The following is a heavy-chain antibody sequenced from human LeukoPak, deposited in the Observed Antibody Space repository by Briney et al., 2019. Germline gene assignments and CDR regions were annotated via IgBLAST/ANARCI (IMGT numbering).Heavy chain of an antibody. CDR1: GFTFRTYS. D-gene: IGHD6-19*01. V-gene: IGHV3-23*01. Sequence: GGSLRLSCAAPGFTFRTYSMGWVRQAPGKGLEWVSGVISGGNTYYADSVKGRFTISRDNSKNTLYLQMNSLRAEDTAVYYCAKAQKYTSDLDYWGQGVLVTVSS. J-gene: IGHJ4*02. CDR2: VISGGNT. CDR3: AKAQKYTSDLDY.